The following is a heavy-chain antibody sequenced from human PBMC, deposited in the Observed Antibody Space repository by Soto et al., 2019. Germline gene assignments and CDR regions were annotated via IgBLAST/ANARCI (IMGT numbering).Heavy chain of an antibody. V-gene: IGHV3-30-3*01. CDR1: GFTFSSYA. D-gene: IGHD2-21*02. J-gene: IGHJ4*02. CDR2: ISYDGSNK. Sequence: QVQLVESGGGVVQPGRSLRLSCAASGFTFSSYAMHWVRRAPGKGLEWVAVISYDGSNKYYADSVKGRFTISRDNSKNTLYLQMNSLRAEDTAVYYCASPPYCGGDCYATSLDHWGQGTLVTVSS. CDR3: ASPPYCGGDCYATSLDH.